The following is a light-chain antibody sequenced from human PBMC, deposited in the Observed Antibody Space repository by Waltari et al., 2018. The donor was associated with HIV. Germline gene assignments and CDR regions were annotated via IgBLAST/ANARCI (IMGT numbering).Light chain of an antibody. J-gene: IGLJ2*01. V-gene: IGLV2-8*01. CDR3: SSYAGSDNRVV. CDR1: SSDVGGYNS. Sequence: QSALTQPPSTSGSPGQSVTISCTGTSSDVGGYNSVSWYQQHPGKAPKLIIYEVIKRPSGVPDRFAGSKSGSTASLTVSGLQAEDEADYYCSSYAGSDNRVVFGGGTKLTVL. CDR2: EVI.